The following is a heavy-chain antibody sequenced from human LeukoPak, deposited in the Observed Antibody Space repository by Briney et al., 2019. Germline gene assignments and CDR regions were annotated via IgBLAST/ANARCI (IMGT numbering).Heavy chain of an antibody. CDR2: ISGSGGST. V-gene: IGHV3-23*01. Sequence: QPGASLRLSCAASGFTFSSYAMTWVRQAPGKGLEWVSVISGSGGSTYYADSVKGRFTVSRDNSKNTLYLQMSRLRAEDTAVYYCAEGSPLGYCRGGSCYPRYWGQGTLVTVSS. J-gene: IGHJ4*02. D-gene: IGHD2-15*01. CDR3: AEGSPLGYCRGGSCYPRY. CDR1: GFTFSSYA.